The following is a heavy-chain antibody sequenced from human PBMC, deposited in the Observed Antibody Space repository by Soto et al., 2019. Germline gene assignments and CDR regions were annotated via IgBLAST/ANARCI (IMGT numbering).Heavy chain of an antibody. CDR2: IWYDGSDE. CDR3: ARDKGLPVTPGDY. J-gene: IGHJ4*02. Sequence: GGSLRLSCAASGFTFSSYGMHWVRQAPGKGLEWVAVIWYDGSDEYYADSVKGRFTIYRDNSKNTLYLQMNSLRAEDTAIYYCARDKGLPVTPGDYWGQGTLVNVSS. V-gene: IGHV3-33*01. CDR1: GFTFSSYG. D-gene: IGHD2-21*02.